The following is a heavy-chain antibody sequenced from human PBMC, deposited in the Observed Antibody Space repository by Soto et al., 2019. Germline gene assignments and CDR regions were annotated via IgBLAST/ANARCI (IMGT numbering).Heavy chain of an antibody. CDR1: GGDFLSYT. CDR2: IIPILDVA. V-gene: IGHV1-69*02. CDR3: AQMWFGELWHGMDV. Sequence: QLVQSGAEVKRPGSSVKVYCKASGGDFLSYTISWVRQVPGQGPEWMGTIIPILDVAKNAQKFQGRVAITADKATSTVYMELRSLRSDDTAVYYCAQMWFGELWHGMDVWGQGTTITVSS. D-gene: IGHD3-10*01. J-gene: IGHJ6*02.